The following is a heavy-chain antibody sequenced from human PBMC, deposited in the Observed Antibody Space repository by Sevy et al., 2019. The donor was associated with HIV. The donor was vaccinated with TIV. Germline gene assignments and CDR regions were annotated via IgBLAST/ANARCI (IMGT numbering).Heavy chain of an antibody. V-gene: IGHV4-34*01. CDR2: INHSGST. D-gene: IGHD2-2*01. CDR3: ARGRYCSSTSCPGQGGYYYYYYGMDV. CDR1: GGSFSGYY. Sequence: SETLSLTCAVYGGSFSGYYWSWIRQPPGKGLEWIGEINHSGSTNYNPSLKSRVTISVDTSKNQFSLKLSSVTAADTAVYYCARGRYCSSTSCPGQGGYYYYYYGMDVWGQGTTVTVSS. J-gene: IGHJ6*02.